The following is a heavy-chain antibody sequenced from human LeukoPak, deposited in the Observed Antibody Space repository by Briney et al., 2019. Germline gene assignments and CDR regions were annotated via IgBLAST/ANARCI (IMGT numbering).Heavy chain of an antibody. D-gene: IGHD1-1*01. CDR2: VSGTGSI. CDR1: GFTFSDYS. CDR3: ARSGNYDW. Sequence: GGSLRLSCAASGFTFSDYSMSWVRQAPGKGLEWVSYVSGTGSIKYADSVKGRFTISRDNAKNSLYLQMNSLRDEDTAVYYCARSGNYDWWGQGTLVTVSS. J-gene: IGHJ4*02. V-gene: IGHV3-48*02.